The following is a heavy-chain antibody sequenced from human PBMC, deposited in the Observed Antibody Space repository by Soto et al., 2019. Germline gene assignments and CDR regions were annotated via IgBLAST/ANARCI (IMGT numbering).Heavy chain of an antibody. CDR1: GFIFSNAW. CDR2: IKSKPAGGTI. J-gene: IGHJ4*02. Sequence: EMQLVESGGGLVKPGGSLRLSCVGSGFIFSNAWMNWVRLAPGKGLEWVARIKSKPAGGTIDYAAPVKGRFIISRDDSKNTVYLQMNSLRSDATAVYYCSTGGYYLDFWGQGTLVTVSS. V-gene: IGHV3-15*07. CDR3: STGGYYLDF.